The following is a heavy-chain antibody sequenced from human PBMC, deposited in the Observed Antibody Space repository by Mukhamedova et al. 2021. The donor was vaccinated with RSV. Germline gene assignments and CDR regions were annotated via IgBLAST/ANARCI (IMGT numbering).Heavy chain of an antibody. J-gene: IGHJ4*02. CDR1: YW. CDR3: ARDWEGIDS. D-gene: IGHD1-26*01. CDR2: IASDGGST. V-gene: IGHV3-74*01. Sequence: YWMHWVRQSPGKGLMWVSRIASDGGSTVYADSVKGRYTIPRDNTQSTLFLQMDSLRAEDTAIYYCARDWEGIDSWGQGILVIVSS.